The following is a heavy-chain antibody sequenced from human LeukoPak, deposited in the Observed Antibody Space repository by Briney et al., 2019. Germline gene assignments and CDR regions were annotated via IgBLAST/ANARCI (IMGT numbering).Heavy chain of an antibody. CDR3: ASTLRFLPYRRFDY. V-gene: IGHV4-39*01. Sequence: SETPSLTCSVSGGSIISSNYYWGWIRQPPGKGLEWIGSIYQSGSGSSYYNPSLKSRVTIFGDTSKNQFFLRLSSVTAADTAVYYCASTLRFLPYRRFDYWGQGTLVTVPS. CDR2: IYQSGSGSS. D-gene: IGHD3-3*01. J-gene: IGHJ4*02. CDR1: GGSIISSNYY.